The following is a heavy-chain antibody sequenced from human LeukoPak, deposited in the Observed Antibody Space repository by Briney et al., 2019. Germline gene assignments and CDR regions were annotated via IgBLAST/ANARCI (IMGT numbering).Heavy chain of an antibody. D-gene: IGHD2-2*01. CDR3: ATLYCSSTSCYGAFDI. Sequence: ASVKVSCKASGYTFTGYYMHWVRQAPGQGLEWMGWINPNSGGTNYAQKFQGRVTMTRDTSISTAYMELSRLRSDDTAAYYCATLYCSSTSCYGAFDIWGQGTMVTVSS. V-gene: IGHV1-2*02. J-gene: IGHJ3*02. CDR2: INPNSGGT. CDR1: GYTFTGYY.